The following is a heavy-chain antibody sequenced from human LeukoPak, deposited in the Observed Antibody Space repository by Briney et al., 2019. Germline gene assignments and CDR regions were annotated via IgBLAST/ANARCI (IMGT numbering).Heavy chain of an antibody. CDR1: GYTLTELS. CDR2: FDPEDGET. D-gene: IGHD4-17*01. CDR3: ATLAVTRGYYYYYMDV. Sequence: GASVKVSFKVSGYTLTELSMHWVRQAPGKGREWMGGFDPEDGETIYAQKFQGRVTMTEDTSTDTAYMELSSLKSEDTAVYYCATLAVTRGYYYYYMDVWGKGTTVTISS. J-gene: IGHJ6*03. V-gene: IGHV1-24*01.